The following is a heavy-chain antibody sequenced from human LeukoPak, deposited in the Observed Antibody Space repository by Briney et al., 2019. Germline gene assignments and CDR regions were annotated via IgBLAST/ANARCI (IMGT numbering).Heavy chain of an antibody. CDR2: IKSKTDGGTT. Sequence: GGSLRLSCAASGFTFSNAWMSWVRQAPGKGLEWVGRIKSKTDGGTTDYAAPVKGRFTISRDDSRNTLYLQMNSLKTEDTAVYYCTTDWSHCGGDCYPQWGQGTLVTVSS. CDR1: GFTFSNAW. CDR3: TTDWSHCGGDCYPQ. V-gene: IGHV3-15*05. J-gene: IGHJ4*02. D-gene: IGHD2-21*02.